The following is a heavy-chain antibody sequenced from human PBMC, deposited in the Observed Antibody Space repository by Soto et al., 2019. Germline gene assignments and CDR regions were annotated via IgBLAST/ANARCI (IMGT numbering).Heavy chain of an antibody. J-gene: IGHJ6*02. Sequence: QVQLQESGPGLVKPSQTLSLTCTVSGGSISSGDYYWSWIRQPPGKGLEWIGYIYYSGSTYYNPSLKGRVTISVDTSKNQFSLKLSSVTAADTAVYYCASIVVVAARNPTGMDVWGQGTTVTVSS. CDR3: ASIVVVAARNPTGMDV. D-gene: IGHD2-15*01. V-gene: IGHV4-30-4*01. CDR1: GGSISSGDYY. CDR2: IYYSGST.